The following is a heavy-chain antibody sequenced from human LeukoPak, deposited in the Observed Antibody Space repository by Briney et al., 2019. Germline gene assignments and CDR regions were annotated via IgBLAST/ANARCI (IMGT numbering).Heavy chain of an antibody. CDR2: ISGSGGST. CDR3: AKGRYGDYAAMDY. CDR1: GFTFSSYA. V-gene: IGHV3-23*01. D-gene: IGHD4-17*01. J-gene: IGHJ4*02. Sequence: PGGSPRLSCAASGFTFSSYAMSWVRQAPGKGLEWVSAISGSGGSTYYADSVKGRFTISRDNSKNTLYLQMNSLRAEDTAVYYCAKGRYGDYAAMDYWGQGTLVTVSS.